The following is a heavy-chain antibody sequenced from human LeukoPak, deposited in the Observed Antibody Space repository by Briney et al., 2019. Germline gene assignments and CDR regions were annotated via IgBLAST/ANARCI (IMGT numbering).Heavy chain of an antibody. CDR2: ISGSGGST. Sequence: PGGSLRLSCAASGFTFSSYAMSWVRQAPGKGLEWVSAISGSGGSTYYADSVKGRFTISRDNSKNTLYLQMNSLRAEDTAVYYCAKRSRDSSGWYYYYYMDVWGKGTTVTVSS. D-gene: IGHD6-19*01. J-gene: IGHJ6*03. V-gene: IGHV3-23*01. CDR3: AKRSRDSSGWYYYYYMDV. CDR1: GFTFSSYA.